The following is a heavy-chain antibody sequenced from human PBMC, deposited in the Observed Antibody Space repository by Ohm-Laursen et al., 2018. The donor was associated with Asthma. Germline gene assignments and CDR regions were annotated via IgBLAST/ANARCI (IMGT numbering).Heavy chain of an antibody. Sequence: SLRLSCAASGFTFSSYGMHWVRQAPGKGLEWGAVIWYDGSKKYYADSVRGRSTISRDNSTNTLYLQVNSLRAEDTAVYYCARDLLTELVVPGYWGQGTLVTVSS. CDR1: GFTFSSYG. J-gene: IGHJ4*02. V-gene: IGHV3-33*01. CDR3: ARDLLTELVVPGY. D-gene: IGHD3-9*01. CDR2: IWYDGSKK.